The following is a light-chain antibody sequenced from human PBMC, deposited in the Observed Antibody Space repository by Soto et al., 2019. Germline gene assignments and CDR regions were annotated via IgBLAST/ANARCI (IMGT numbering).Light chain of an antibody. CDR3: MQALQSPRT. CDR1: QSLLHSNGYNY. CDR2: LGS. Sequence: DIVMTQSPLSLPVTPGEPASISCRSSQSLLHSNGYNYLDWYLQKPGQSPQLLIYLGSNRASGVADRFSGSGSGTNFTLKISRVEAEDVGVYDCMQALQSPRTFGQGTKVEIK. J-gene: IGKJ1*01. V-gene: IGKV2-28*01.